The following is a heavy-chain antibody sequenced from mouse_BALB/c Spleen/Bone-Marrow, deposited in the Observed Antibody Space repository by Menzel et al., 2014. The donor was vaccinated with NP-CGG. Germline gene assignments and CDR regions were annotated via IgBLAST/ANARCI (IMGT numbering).Heavy chain of an antibody. J-gene: IGHJ3*01. V-gene: IGHV7-3*02. D-gene: IGHD2-3*01. Sequence: EVQMVESGGGLVQPGGSLRLSCATSGFTFTDYYMSWVRQPPGKALEWLGFIRNKPNGYTTEYSASVQGRFTISRDNSQSILYLQMNSLRAEDSATYYCARDEGLLRFAYWCQGTLVTVSA. CDR3: ARDEGLLRFAY. CDR2: IRNKPNGYTT. CDR1: GFTFTDYY.